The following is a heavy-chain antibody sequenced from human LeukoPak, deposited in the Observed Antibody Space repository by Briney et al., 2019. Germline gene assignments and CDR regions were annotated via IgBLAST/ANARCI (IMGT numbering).Heavy chain of an antibody. CDR2: IYSGGST. CDR1: GFTVSSNY. D-gene: IGHD3-3*01. CDR3: AKGAYDFLEIAYFDY. V-gene: IGHV3-66*01. Sequence: GGSLRLSCAASGFTVSSNYMSWVRQAPGKGLEWVSVIYSGGSTYYADSVKGRFTISRDNSKNTLFLQMNSLRAEDTAIYYCAKGAYDFLEIAYFDYWGQGALVTVSS. J-gene: IGHJ4*02.